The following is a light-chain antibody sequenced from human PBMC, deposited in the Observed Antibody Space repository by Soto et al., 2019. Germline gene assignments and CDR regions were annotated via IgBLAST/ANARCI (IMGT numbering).Light chain of an antibody. CDR1: QSVSSY. CDR2: GAS. J-gene: IGKJ5*01. V-gene: IGKV3-15*01. Sequence: EVVLTQSPGTLSLSPGGRATLSCRASQSVSSYLAWYQQKPGQAPRLLIYGASTRATGIPARFSGSGSGTEFTLTISSLQSEDFAVYYCQQYNNWPITFGQGTRLEIK. CDR3: QQYNNWPIT.